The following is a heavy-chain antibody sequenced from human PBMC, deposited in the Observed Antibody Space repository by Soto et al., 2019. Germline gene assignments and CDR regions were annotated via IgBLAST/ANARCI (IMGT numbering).Heavy chain of an antibody. V-gene: IGHV4-34*01. CDR3: ARVDKGDYYYYGMDV. J-gene: IGHJ6*02. Sequence: SETLSLTCAVYGGSFSGYYWSWIRQPPGKGLEWIGEINHSGSTNYNPSLKSRVTISVDTSKNQFSLKLGSVTAADTAVYYCARVDKGDYYYYGMDVWGQGTTVTVSS. CDR2: INHSGST. D-gene: IGHD3-16*01. CDR1: GGSFSGYY.